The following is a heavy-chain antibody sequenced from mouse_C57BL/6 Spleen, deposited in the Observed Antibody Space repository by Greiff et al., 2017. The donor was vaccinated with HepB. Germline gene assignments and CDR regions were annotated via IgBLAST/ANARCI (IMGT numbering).Heavy chain of an antibody. CDR1: GYTFTSYW. V-gene: IGHV1-55*01. CDR2: IYPGSGST. J-gene: IGHJ2*01. Sequence: QVQLQQPGAELVKPGASVKMSCKASGYTFTSYWITWVKQRPGQGLEWIGDIYPGSGSTNYNEKFKSKATLTVDTSSSTAYMQLSSLTSEYSAVYYCARSNYYGSPFDYWGQGTTLTVSS. CDR3: ARSNYYGSPFDY. D-gene: IGHD1-1*01.